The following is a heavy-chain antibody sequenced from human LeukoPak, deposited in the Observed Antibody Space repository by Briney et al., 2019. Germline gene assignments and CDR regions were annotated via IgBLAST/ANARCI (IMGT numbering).Heavy chain of an antibody. CDR1: GFTFDDYA. J-gene: IGHJ4*02. V-gene: IGHV3-9*01. D-gene: IGHD3-16*02. Sequence: GGSLRLSCAASGFTFDDYAMHWVRQAPGKGLEWVSGISWNSGSIGYADSVKGRFTISRDNAKNSLYLQMNSLRAEDTAVYYCAKGITPITFGGVIVRFGYWGQGTLVTVSS. CDR2: ISWNSGSI. CDR3: AKGITPITFGGVIVRFGY.